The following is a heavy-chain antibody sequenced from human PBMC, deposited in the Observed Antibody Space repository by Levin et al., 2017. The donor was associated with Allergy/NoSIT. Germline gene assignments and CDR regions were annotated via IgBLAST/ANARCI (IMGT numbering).Heavy chain of an antibody. CDR1: GYTFTSYG. CDR2: ISAYNGNT. Sequence: ASVKVSCKASGYTFTSYGISWVRQAPGQGLEWMGWISAYNGNTNYAQKLQGRVTMTTDTSTSTAYMELRSLRSDDTAVYYCARALTLSGSDIYYYYDMDVWGKGTTVTVSS. D-gene: IGHD5-12*01. CDR3: ARALTLSGSDIYYYYDMDV. J-gene: IGHJ6*03. V-gene: IGHV1-18*01.